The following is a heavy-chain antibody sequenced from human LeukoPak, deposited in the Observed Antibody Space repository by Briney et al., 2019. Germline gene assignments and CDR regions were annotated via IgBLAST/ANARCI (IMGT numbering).Heavy chain of an antibody. D-gene: IGHD3-10*01. J-gene: IGHJ6*03. Sequence: GGSLRLSCAPSRFTFSSYETSWVRHARPQGRGWGSYISSSVSAIYSADSVKGRLTISIDNSKNTLYLQMNRLRAEDTAVYYCAKDLYYYGSGSQFMDVWGKGTRVSISS. CDR3: AKDLYYYGSGSQFMDV. V-gene: IGHV3-48*03. CDR2: ISSSVSAI. CDR1: RFTFSSYE.